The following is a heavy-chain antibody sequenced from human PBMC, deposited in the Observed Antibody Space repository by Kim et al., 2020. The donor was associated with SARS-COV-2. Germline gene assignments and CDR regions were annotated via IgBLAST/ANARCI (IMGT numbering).Heavy chain of an antibody. J-gene: IGHJ5*02. CDR1: GFTFSSYG. CDR3: AKDFGGYSTNWFDP. D-gene: IGHD3-22*01. CDR2: ISYDGSNK. V-gene: IGHV3-30*18. Sequence: GGSLRLSCAASGFTFSSYGMHWVRQAPGKGLEWVAVISYDGSNKYYADSVKGRFTISRDNSKNTLYLQMNSLRAEDTAVYYCAKDFGGYSTNWFDPWGQG.